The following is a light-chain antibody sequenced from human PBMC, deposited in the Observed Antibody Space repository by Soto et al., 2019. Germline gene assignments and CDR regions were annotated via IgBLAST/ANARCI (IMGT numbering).Light chain of an antibody. CDR3: QSYDSSLSGYYV. CDR1: SSNIGAGYD. CDR2: GHS. V-gene: IGLV1-40*01. J-gene: IGLJ1*01. Sequence: QSVLTQPPSVSGAPGQRVTISCTGSSSNIGAGYDVHWYLQLPGTAPKLLIYGHSNRPSGVPDRFSGSKSGTSASLAITGLQAEDEADYYCQSYDSSLSGYYVFGTGTKVTVL.